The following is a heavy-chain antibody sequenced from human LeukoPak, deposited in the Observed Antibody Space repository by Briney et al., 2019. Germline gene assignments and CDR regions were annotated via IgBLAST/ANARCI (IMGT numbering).Heavy chain of an antibody. V-gene: IGHV1-46*01. CDR3: AGGFSYASDY. J-gene: IGHJ4*02. D-gene: IGHD5-18*01. CDR2: INPSGGST. CDR1: GYTFTINY. Sequence: GASVKVSCKASGYTFTINYMHWVRQAPGQGLEWMGLINPSGGSTSYAQKFQGRVTMTRDTSTSTAYMELSSLRHDDTAVYYCAGGFSYASDYWGQGTLVTVSS.